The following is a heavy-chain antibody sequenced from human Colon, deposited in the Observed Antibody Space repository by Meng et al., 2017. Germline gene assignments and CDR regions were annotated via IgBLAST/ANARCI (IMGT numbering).Heavy chain of an antibody. D-gene: IGHD5-12*01. CDR3: ARDHVVATTVGDWYFDL. J-gene: IGHJ2*01. CDR1: GFSFSSYS. V-gene: IGHV3-21*01. CDR2: ISSSLSHI. Sequence: GESLKISCAASGFSFSSYSMNWVRQTPGKGLEWVSLISSSLSHIYYADSVKGRFTISRDNAKNSVYLQMNSLRAEDTAVYYCARDHVVATTVGDWYFDLWGRGTLVTGSS.